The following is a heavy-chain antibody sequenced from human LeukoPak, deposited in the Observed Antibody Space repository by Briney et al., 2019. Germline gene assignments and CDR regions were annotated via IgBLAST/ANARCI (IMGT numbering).Heavy chain of an antibody. D-gene: IGHD3-3*01. J-gene: IGHJ4*02. CDR1: GYTFTGYY. CDR3: ARNKITIFGVVINPFDY. Sequence: ASVTVSCKASGYTFTGYYMHWVRQAPGQGLEWMGWINPNSGGTNYAQKLQGRVTMTTDTYTSTAYMELRSLRSDDTAVYYCARNKITIFGVVINPFDYWGQGTLVTVSS. CDR2: INPNSGGT. V-gene: IGHV1-2*02.